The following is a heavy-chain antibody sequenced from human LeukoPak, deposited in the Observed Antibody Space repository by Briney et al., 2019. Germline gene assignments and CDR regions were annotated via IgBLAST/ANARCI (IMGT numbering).Heavy chain of an antibody. D-gene: IGHD3-22*01. V-gene: IGHV4-59*11. Sequence: PSETLSLTCTVPDGSTSGHYWSWIRQPPGKGLEWIGYIFYTGRTRYNPSLQSRVTISLDTSKSHFSLKLTSVTAADTAAYYCARLLDNDSSGHPDTFDMWGQGTMVTVSS. J-gene: IGHJ3*02. CDR1: DGSTSGHY. CDR3: ARLLDNDSSGHPDTFDM. CDR2: IFYTGRT.